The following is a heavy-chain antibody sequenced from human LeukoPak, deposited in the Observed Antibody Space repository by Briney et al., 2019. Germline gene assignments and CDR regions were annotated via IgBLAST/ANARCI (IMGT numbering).Heavy chain of an antibody. Sequence: PGGSLRLSCAASGFTFSNALMSWVRQAPGKGLEWVGRIKRKTDGGTTDYAAPVKDRLTISRDDSKNTLYLQMNSLKTEDTALYYCASDVDGGNPFDNWGQGTLVTVSS. CDR3: ASDVDGGNPFDN. CDR1: GFTFSNAL. CDR2: IKRKTDGGTT. D-gene: IGHD4-23*01. J-gene: IGHJ4*02. V-gene: IGHV3-15*01.